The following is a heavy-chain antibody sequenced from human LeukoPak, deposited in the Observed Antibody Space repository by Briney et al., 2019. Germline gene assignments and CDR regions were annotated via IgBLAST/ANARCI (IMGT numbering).Heavy chain of an antibody. V-gene: IGHV4-39*07. CDR2: IYHTGST. CDR3: ARDISISWFYS. J-gene: IGHJ5*01. CDR1: GASISSDSNY. D-gene: IGHD3-3*02. Sequence: SETLSLTCTVSGASISSDSNYWAWVRQPPGKGLQWIGSIYHTGSTFYNPSLMSRVSISIDSSKNQFSLNLSSVTVADTALYYCARDISISWFYSWGQGTLVSVSS.